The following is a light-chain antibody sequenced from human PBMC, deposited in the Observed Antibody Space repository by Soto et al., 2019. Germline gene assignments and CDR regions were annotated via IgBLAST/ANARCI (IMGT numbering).Light chain of an antibody. Sequence: SSELTQAPSVSVAPGRTATITCGGNNIGSKSVHWYQQKPGQAPVVVISYDSDRPSGSPERFSGSNSGNTATLTISRVEAGDEADYYCQVWDSSSDHVVFGGGTKLTVL. J-gene: IGLJ2*01. V-gene: IGLV3-21*04. CDR2: YDS. CDR3: QVWDSSSDHVV. CDR1: NIGSKS.